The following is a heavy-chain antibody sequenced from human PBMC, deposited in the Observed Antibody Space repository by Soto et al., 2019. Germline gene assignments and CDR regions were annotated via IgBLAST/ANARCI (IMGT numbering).Heavy chain of an antibody. CDR2: IYYSGST. J-gene: IGHJ6*03. CDR3: ARDRMADDFWSGPSWSLNNYYYMDV. D-gene: IGHD3-3*01. V-gene: IGHV4-59*01. Sequence: SETLSLTCTVSGGSISSYYWSWIRQPPGKGLEWIGYIYYSGSTNYNPSLKSRVTISIDTSKNQFSLKLSSVTAADTAFYYCARDRMADDFWSGPSWSLNNYYYMDVWGKGTTVTVSS. CDR1: GGSISSYY.